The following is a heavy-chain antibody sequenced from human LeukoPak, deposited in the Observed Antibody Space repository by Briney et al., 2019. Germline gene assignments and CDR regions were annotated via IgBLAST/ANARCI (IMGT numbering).Heavy chain of an antibody. Sequence: ASVKVSCKASGYTFTGYYMHWVRQAPGQGLEWMGWINPNSGGTNYAQKFQGWVTMTRDTSISTAYMELSRLRSDDTAVYYCARATVTQRSIPPGYWGQGTLVTVSS. V-gene: IGHV1-2*04. CDR1: GYTFTGYY. D-gene: IGHD4-17*01. CDR2: INPNSGGT. J-gene: IGHJ4*02. CDR3: ARATVTQRSIPPGY.